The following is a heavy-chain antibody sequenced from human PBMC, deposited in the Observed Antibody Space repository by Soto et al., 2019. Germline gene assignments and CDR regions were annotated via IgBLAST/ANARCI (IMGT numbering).Heavy chain of an antibody. D-gene: IGHD1-26*01. CDR3: AGYSGSYLSAFDI. CDR1: GFTFSSYA. Sequence: GGSLRLSCAASGFTFSSYAMHWVRQAPGKGLEWVAVISYDGSNKYYADSVKGRFTISRDNSKNTLYLQMNSLRAEDTAVYYCAGYSGSYLSAFDIWGQGTMVTVSS. J-gene: IGHJ3*02. V-gene: IGHV3-30-3*01. CDR2: ISYDGSNK.